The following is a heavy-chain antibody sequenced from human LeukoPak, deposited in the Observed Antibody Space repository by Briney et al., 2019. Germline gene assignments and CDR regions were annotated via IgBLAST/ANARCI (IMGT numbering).Heavy chain of an antibody. CDR3: ARDGYYYDSSGYYYGIPDY. V-gene: IGHV3-30-3*01. CDR2: ISYDGSNK. D-gene: IGHD3-22*01. CDR1: GFTFSSYA. Sequence: QPGRSLRLSCAASGFTFSSYAMHWVRQAPGKWLEWVAVISYDGSNKYYADSVKGRFTISRDNSKNTLYLQMNSLRAEDTAVYYCARDGYYYDSSGYYYGIPDYWGQGTLVTVSS. J-gene: IGHJ4*02.